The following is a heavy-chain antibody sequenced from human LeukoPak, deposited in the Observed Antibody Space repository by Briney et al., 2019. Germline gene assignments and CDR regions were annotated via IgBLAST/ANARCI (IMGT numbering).Heavy chain of an antibody. J-gene: IGHJ4*02. CDR3: ARGPNFGDYVDFLDS. CDR1: GITLSNYG. V-gene: IGHV3-7*01. D-gene: IGHD4-17*01. CDR2: IKQGGSQK. Sequence: GGSLRLSCAVSGITLSNYGMSWVRLAPGKGLEWVANIKQGGSQKYYVDSVEGRFTISRDDAKSTLFLQMNNVRAEDSALYYCARGPNFGDYVDFLDSWGQGTLVTVSS.